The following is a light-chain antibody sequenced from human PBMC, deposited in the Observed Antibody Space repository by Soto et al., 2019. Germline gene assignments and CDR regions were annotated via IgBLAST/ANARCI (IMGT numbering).Light chain of an antibody. J-gene: IGLJ2*01. V-gene: IGLV4-69*01. Sequence: QLVLTQSPSASASLGASVKLTCSLSSGHSSYAIAWHQQQPEKGPRYLMKLNSDGSHSKGDGIPDRCSGSSSGAERYLTTAGLRSEDEAYYYGQNWGTGLQVFGGGTKLTVL. CDR3: QNWGTGLQV. CDR1: SGHSSYA. CDR2: LNSDGSH.